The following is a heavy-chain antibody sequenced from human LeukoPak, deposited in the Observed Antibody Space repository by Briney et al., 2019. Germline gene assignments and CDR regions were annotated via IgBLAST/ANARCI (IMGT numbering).Heavy chain of an antibody. CDR3: ARDSVLLWFGESHY. CDR1: GYTFTSSG. V-gene: IGHV1-18*01. CDR2: ISAYNGNT. J-gene: IGHJ4*02. D-gene: IGHD3-10*01. Sequence: ASVKVSCKASGYTFTSSGISWARQAPGQGLEWMGWISAYNGNTNYAQKLQGRVTMTTDTSTSTAYVALRSLRSDDTAVYYCARDSVLLWFGESHYWGQGTLVSVSS.